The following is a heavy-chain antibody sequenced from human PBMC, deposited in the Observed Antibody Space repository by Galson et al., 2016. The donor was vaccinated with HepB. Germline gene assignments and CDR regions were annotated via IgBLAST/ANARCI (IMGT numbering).Heavy chain of an antibody. V-gene: IGHV3-23*01. CDR3: TMISWSTSSGFGF. CDR2: VSGSGDNT. J-gene: IGHJ4*02. Sequence: SLRLSCAASGFTFSNYGTSWVRQAPGKGLEWVSAVSGSGDNTHYADSVKGRFTISRDNSRNTVYVQINSLRAEDTAIYYCTMISWSTSSGFGFWGQGTRVTVST. D-gene: IGHD3-22*01. CDR1: GFTFSNYG.